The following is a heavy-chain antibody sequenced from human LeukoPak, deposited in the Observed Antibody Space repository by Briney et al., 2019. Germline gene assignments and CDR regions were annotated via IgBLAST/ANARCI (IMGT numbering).Heavy chain of an antibody. D-gene: IGHD6-13*01. V-gene: IGHV3-7*01. CDR1: GFTFSDYW. CDR3: ARDGTAAGLYFDL. CDR2: IKQDGSEK. Sequence: GGSLRLSCGVSGFTFSDYWMNWDRQAPGKGLEWVASIKQDGSEKTFVDSVKGRFTISRDNARNSVYLQMSSLRAEDTAVYYCARDGTAAGLYFDLWGHGTLVTVSS. J-gene: IGHJ4*01.